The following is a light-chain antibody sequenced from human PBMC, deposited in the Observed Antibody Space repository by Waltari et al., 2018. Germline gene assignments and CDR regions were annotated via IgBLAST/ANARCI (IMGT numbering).Light chain of an antibody. CDR3: QQYYDTPYT. V-gene: IGKV4-1*01. CDR2: WAS. Sequence: DIVMTQSPDSLVVSLGERATINCKSSRNLLYSPNNKEFLAWYQQKPGQPPKLLIYWASTRKSGVPDRFTGSGSGTDFSLTISSLQAEDVAVYYCQQYYDTPYTFGQGTKLEIK. CDR1: RNLLYSPNNKEF. J-gene: IGKJ2*01.